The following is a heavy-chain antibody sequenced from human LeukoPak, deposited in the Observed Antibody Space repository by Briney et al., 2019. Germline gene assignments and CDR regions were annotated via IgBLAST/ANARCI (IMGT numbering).Heavy chain of an antibody. CDR2: TRSDGSDK. CDR3: EKHDSASDY. Sequence: PGGSLRLSCVASGFIFSSYGMHWVRQAPGKGLEWVAFTRSDGSDKYYTGSVKGRFNISRDNSKNTLYLQMNSLRAEDTAVYYCEKHDSASDYWGQGTLVTVSS. D-gene: IGHD1-26*01. J-gene: IGHJ4*02. V-gene: IGHV3-30*02. CDR1: GFIFSSYG.